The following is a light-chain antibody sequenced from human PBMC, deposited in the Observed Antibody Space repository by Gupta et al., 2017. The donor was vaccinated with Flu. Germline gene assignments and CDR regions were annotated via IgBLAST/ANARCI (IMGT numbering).Light chain of an antibody. CDR3: QQYYSTPQT. CDR1: QSVLYSSNNKNY. Sequence: NCKSSQSVLYSSNNKNYLAWYQQKPGQPPKLLIYWASTRESGVPDRFSGSGSGTDFTLTISSLQAEDVAVYYCQQYYSTPQTFGQGTKLEIK. J-gene: IGKJ2*01. CDR2: WAS. V-gene: IGKV4-1*01.